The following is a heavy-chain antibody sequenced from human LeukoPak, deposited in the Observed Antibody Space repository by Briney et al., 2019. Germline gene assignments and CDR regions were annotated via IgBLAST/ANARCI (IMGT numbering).Heavy chain of an antibody. D-gene: IGHD6-6*01. J-gene: IGHJ4*02. Sequence: AGSLRLSCAASGFTFSSYAMSWVRQAPGKGLEWVSATSGSGGSTYYADSVKGRFTISRDNSKNTLYLQMNSLRAEDTAVYYCAKDLVPYYFDYWGQGTLVTVSS. CDR1: GFTFSSYA. V-gene: IGHV3-23*01. CDR3: AKDLVPYYFDY. CDR2: TSGSGGST.